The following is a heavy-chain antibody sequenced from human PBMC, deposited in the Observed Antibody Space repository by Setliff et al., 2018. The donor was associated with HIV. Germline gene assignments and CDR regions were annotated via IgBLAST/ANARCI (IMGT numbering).Heavy chain of an antibody. V-gene: IGHV3-21*01. CDR3: ARDRVSSGYYSQFDY. Sequence: NPGGSLRLSCAASGFSFRTSNMNWVRQAPGKGLEWVSSISSDGRYIYYADSVKGRFTIPRDDAKSSLYLQMYSRRAEDTAVYYCARDRVSSGYYSQFDYWGQGEMVTAPQ. CDR1: GFSFRTSN. D-gene: IGHD3-22*01. J-gene: IGHJ4*01. CDR2: ISSDGRYI.